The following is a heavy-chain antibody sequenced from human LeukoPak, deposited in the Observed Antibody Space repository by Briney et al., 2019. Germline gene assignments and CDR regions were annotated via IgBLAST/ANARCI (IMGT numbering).Heavy chain of an antibody. V-gene: IGHV3-23*01. CDR3: AKLLVAY. D-gene: IGHD2/OR15-2a*01. CDR2: ISDSGVGT. J-gene: IGHJ4*02. CDR1: GFTFSNYA. Sequence: GGSLRLSCAASGFTFSNYAMTWVRQAPGKGLEWVSTISDSGVGTYYADSVKSRFTISRDNSKNTLYLQMNSLRAEDTAVYYCAKLLVAYWGQGTLVTVSS.